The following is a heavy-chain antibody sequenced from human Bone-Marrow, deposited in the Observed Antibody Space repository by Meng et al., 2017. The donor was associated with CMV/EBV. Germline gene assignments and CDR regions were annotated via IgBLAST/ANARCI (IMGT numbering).Heavy chain of an antibody. CDR2: INPNSGGT. J-gene: IGHJ6*02. CDR1: GYTFTGYY. CDR3: ARLTRAARHYYYYGMDV. V-gene: IGHV1-2*02. D-gene: IGHD6-6*01. Sequence: ASVKVSCKASGYTFTGYYMHWVRQAPGQGLEWMGWINPNSGGTNYAQKFQGRVTMTRDTSISTAYMELSRLRSEDTAVYYCARLTRAARHYYYYGMDVWGQGTTVTVSS.